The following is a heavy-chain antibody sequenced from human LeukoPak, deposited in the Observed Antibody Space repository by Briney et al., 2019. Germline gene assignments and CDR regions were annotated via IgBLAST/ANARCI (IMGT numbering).Heavy chain of an antibody. D-gene: IGHD6-13*01. CDR1: GGSFSGYY. Sequence: PSETLSLTCAVYGGSFSGYYWSWIRQPPGKGLEWIGEINHSGSTNYNPSLKSRVTISVDTSKNQFSLKLSSVTAADTAVYYCGRSSWGTYYFDYWGQGTPVTVSS. CDR3: GRSSWGTYYFDY. J-gene: IGHJ4*02. V-gene: IGHV4-34*01. CDR2: INHSGST.